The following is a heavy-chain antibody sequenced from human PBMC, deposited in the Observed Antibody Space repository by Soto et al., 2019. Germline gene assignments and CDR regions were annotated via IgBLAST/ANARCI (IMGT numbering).Heavy chain of an antibody. D-gene: IGHD3-22*01. V-gene: IGHV3-30*18. J-gene: IGHJ3*02. Sequence: GGSLRLSCAASGFTFSSYGMHWVRQAPGKGLEWVAVISYDGSNKYYADSVKGRFTISRDNSKNTLYLQMNSLRAEDTAVYYCAKVIFYDSSGFRTDAFDIWGQGTMVTVSS. CDR3: AKVIFYDSSGFRTDAFDI. CDR1: GFTFSSYG. CDR2: ISYDGSNK.